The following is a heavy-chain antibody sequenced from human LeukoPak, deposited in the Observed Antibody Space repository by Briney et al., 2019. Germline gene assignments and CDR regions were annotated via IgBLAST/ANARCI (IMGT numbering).Heavy chain of an antibody. CDR1: GFTFSSYA. V-gene: IGHV3-23*01. CDR3: AKADGGYSGYDLDY. Sequence: GGSLRLSCAASGFTFSSYAMSWVRQAPGKGLEWVSAISSGGDNTYYADSMKGRLTISRDNSKNTLYLQMNSLRAEDTAVYYCAKADGGYSGYDLDYWGQGTLVTVSS. D-gene: IGHD5-12*01. CDR2: ISSGGDNT. J-gene: IGHJ4*02.